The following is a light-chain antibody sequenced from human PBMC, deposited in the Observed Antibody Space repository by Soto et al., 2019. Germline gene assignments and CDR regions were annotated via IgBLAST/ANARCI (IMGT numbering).Light chain of an antibody. J-gene: IGKJ5*01. Sequence: EIVLTQSPGTLSLSPRERATLSCRASQSVSSSYLAWYQQKPGQAPRLLIYGASSRATGIPARFSGSGSGTDFTLTISRLEPEDFAVYYCQQYGSSPPITFGQGTRLENK. CDR3: QQYGSSPPIT. CDR2: GAS. CDR1: QSVSSSY. V-gene: IGKV3-20*01.